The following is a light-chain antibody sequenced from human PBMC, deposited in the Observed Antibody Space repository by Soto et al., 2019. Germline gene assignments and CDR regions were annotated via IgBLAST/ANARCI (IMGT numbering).Light chain of an antibody. V-gene: IGKV3-20*01. J-gene: IGKJ1*01. Sequence: EIVLIQSPGTLSLSPGEGATLSCRASQSVRTTSLAWYQQRPGQPPRLLIYGASFRATGIPDRFSGSGSGTDFTLTIRRLEPEDLAVYYCQQYQQYPSSHSTLGQGTQVEIK. CDR1: QSVRTTS. CDR3: QQYQQYPSSHST. CDR2: GAS.